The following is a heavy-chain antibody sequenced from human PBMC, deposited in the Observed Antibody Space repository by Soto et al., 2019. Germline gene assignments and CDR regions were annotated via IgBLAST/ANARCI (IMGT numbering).Heavy chain of an antibody. V-gene: IGHV3-23*01. Sequence: GGSLRLSCAVSGFTFNIYALTWVRQAPGKGLEWVSAISGSGGSTYYADSVKGRFTISRDNSKNTLYLQMNSLRAEDTAVYYCAKAGFWSGYPIDYWGQGPLVTVSS. CDR3: AKAGFWSGYPIDY. CDR2: ISGSGGST. CDR1: GFTFNIYA. D-gene: IGHD3-3*01. J-gene: IGHJ4*02.